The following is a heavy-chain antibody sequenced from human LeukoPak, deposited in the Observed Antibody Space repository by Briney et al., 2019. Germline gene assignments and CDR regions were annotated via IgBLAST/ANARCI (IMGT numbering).Heavy chain of an antibody. CDR2: IYYSGST. CDR3: VTAVVTPGRFDY. J-gene: IGHJ4*02. D-gene: IGHD3-10*01. Sequence: PSETLSLTCTVSGGSVSSGSYYWSWIRQPPGKGLEWIGYIYYSGSTNYNPSLKSRVTISVDTSKNQFSLKLSSVTAADTAVYYCVTAVVTPGRFDYWGQGTLVTVSS. V-gene: IGHV4-61*01. CDR1: GGSVSSGSYY.